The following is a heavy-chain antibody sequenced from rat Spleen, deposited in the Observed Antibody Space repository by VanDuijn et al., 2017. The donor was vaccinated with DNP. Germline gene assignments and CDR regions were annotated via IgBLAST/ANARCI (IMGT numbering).Heavy chain of an antibody. Sequence: EVKLVESGGGLVQPGNSLKLSCAASGFTFSDYAMAWVRQSPKKGLEWVATIIYDGSSTYYGDSVKGRFTISRDNAKSTLYLQMNSLRSEDMATYYCARFIYYYDGYADYWGQGVMVTVSS. D-gene: IGHD1-12*03. CDR3: ARFIYYYDGYADY. CDR2: IIYDGSST. CDR1: GFTFSDYA. V-gene: IGHV5-22*01. J-gene: IGHJ2*01.